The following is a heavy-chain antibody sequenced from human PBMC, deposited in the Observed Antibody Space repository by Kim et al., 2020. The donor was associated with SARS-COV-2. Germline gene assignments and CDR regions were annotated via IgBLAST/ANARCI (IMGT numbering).Heavy chain of an antibody. D-gene: IGHD6-19*01. CDR2: I. V-gene: IGHV3-11*04. CDR3: VRDPLGDTTGWYYFDH. Sequence: IYYADSLKGRFTVSRDNAKNSLFLQMDSLRAEDTAVYYCVRDPLGDTTGWYYFDHWGQGARVTVSS. J-gene: IGHJ4*02.